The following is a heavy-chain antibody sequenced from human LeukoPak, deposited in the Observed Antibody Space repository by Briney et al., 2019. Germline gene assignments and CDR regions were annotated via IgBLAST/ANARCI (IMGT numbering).Heavy chain of an antibody. J-gene: IGHJ4*02. D-gene: IGHD1-26*01. CDR3: ARCPPSGSYACVH. CDR1: GYTFTSYD. CDR2: MNPNSGNT. Sequence: GASVKVSCKASGYTFTSYDINWVRQATGQALELMGWMNPNSGNTGYAQKFQGRVTMTRNTSISTAYMELSSLRSEETAVYYCARCPPSGSYACVHWGQGTLVTVSS. V-gene: IGHV1-8*01.